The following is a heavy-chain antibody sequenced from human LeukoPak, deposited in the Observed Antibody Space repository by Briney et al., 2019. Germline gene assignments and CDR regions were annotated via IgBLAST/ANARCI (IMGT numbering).Heavy chain of an antibody. CDR2: IYHSGST. D-gene: IGHD5-18*01. CDR1: GYSISSGYY. Sequence: PSETLSLTCTVSGYSISSGYYWGWIRQPPGKGLEWIGSIYHSGSTYYNPSLKSRVTISVDTSKNQFSLKLSSVTAADTAVYYCASGDPKYSYGLRDDAFDIWGQGTMVTVSS. V-gene: IGHV4-38-2*02. J-gene: IGHJ3*02. CDR3: ASGDPKYSYGLRDDAFDI.